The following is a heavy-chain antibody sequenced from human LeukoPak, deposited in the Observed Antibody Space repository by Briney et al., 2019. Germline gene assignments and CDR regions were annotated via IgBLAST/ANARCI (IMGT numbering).Heavy chain of an antibody. J-gene: IGHJ4*02. D-gene: IGHD3-22*01. CDR2: IKSKTDGGTT. V-gene: IGHV3-15*01. Sequence: PGGSLRLSCAASGFTFSNAWMSWVRQAPGKGLEWVGRIKSKTDGGTTDYAAPVKGRFTISRDDSKNTLYLQMHSLRAEDTAVYYCAKEKDSRGYFDYWGQGTLVTVSS. CDR3: AKEKDSRGYFDY. CDR1: GFTFSNAW.